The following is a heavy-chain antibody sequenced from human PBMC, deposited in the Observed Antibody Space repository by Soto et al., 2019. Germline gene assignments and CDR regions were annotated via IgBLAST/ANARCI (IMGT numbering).Heavy chain of an antibody. V-gene: IGHV4-61*01. CDR3: ARRIVATETFDH. Sequence: SETLSLTCTVSGGSMSSGIYYWSWIRQPPGRGLECIGFISYSGSTYYNTSLSSRVTISVDTSKNQFSLTVTSVTAADTAVYYCARRIVATETFDHWGQGTLVTVSS. CDR1: GGSMSSGIYY. J-gene: IGHJ4*02. D-gene: IGHD5-12*01. CDR2: ISYSGST.